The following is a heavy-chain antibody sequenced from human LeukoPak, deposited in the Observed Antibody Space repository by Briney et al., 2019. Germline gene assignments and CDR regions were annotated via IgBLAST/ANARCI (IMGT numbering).Heavy chain of an antibody. CDR3: ARVGESEAVAGPTNHYYYYGMDV. J-gene: IGHJ6*02. D-gene: IGHD6-19*01. V-gene: IGHV3-66*01. CDR2: IYSGGST. Sequence: AGGSLRLSCAAFGFTVSSNYMSWVRQAPGKGLEWVSVIYSGGSTYYADSVKGRFTISRDNSKNTLYLQMNSLRAEDTAVYYCARVGESEAVAGPTNHYYYYGMDVWGQGTTVTVSS. CDR1: GFTVSSNY.